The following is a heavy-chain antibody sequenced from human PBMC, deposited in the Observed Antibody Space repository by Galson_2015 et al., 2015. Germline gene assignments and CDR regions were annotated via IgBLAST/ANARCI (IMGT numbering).Heavy chain of an antibody. CDR2: IGGTGAKT. Sequence: SLRLSCAASGVTFSNSAMTWVRQAPGKGLEWVAAIGGTGAKTYYSESAKGRFTVSRDNSKNTLFLQMNSLTADDTALYYCARVRGTSWNKGDWLDPWGQGTLVTVSS. D-gene: IGHD1/OR15-1a*01. CDR3: ARVRGTSWNKGDWLDP. CDR1: GVTFSNSA. V-gene: IGHV3-23*01. J-gene: IGHJ5*02.